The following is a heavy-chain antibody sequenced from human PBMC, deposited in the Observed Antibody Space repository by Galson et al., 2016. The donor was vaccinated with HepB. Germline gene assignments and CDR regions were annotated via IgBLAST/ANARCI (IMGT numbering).Heavy chain of an antibody. V-gene: IGHV2-5*02. Sequence: PALVKPTQTLTLTCTFSGFSLSPSEVAVGWIRQPPGKALEWLALIYWADDKRYNASLKSRLTVNKDTSKNQVVLRMTNTDPVDTGTYYCAHSLSTVGGFDPWGQGTLVTVSS. CDR1: GFSLSPSEVA. J-gene: IGHJ5*02. D-gene: IGHD1-26*01. CDR3: AHSLSTVGGFDP. CDR2: IYWADDK.